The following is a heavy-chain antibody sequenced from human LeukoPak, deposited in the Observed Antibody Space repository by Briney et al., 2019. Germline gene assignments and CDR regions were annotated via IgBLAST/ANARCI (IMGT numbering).Heavy chain of an antibody. CDR2: INHSGST. CDR1: GGSFSGYY. D-gene: IGHD3-16*01. V-gene: IGHV4-34*01. J-gene: IGHJ4*02. Sequence: LETLSLTCAVYGGSFSGYYWSWIRQPPGKGLEWIGEINHSGSTNYNPSLKSRVTISVDTSKNQFSLKLSSVTAADTAVYYCARGRAFGVLFDYWGQGTLVTVSS. CDR3: ARGRAFGVLFDY.